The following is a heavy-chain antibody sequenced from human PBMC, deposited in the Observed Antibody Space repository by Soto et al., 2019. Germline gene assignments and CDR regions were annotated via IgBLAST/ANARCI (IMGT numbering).Heavy chain of an antibody. CDR1: GFTFSDYY. Sequence: GGSLRLSCAASGFTFSDYYMSWIRQAPGKGLEWVSYISSSGSTIYYADSVKGRFTISRDNAKNSLYLQMNSLRAEDTAVYYCARVPKRGYAYYYYYYMDVWGKGTTVTVSS. J-gene: IGHJ6*03. CDR3: ARVPKRGYAYYYYYYMDV. D-gene: IGHD2-15*01. V-gene: IGHV3-11*01. CDR2: ISSSGSTI.